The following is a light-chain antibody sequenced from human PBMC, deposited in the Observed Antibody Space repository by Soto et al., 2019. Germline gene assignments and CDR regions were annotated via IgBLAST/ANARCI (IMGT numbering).Light chain of an antibody. CDR3: QQYGASPIYT. V-gene: IGKV3-20*01. CDR1: QSISNTF. CDR2: GAS. J-gene: IGKJ2*01. Sequence: EIVLTQSPGTLSLSPGERATLSCRASQSISNTFLAWYQQKPGQAPRLLIYGASSRATGTPDRFSGSGSGTDFTLGISRLEPEDFAVYYCQQYGASPIYTFGQGTKLEIK.